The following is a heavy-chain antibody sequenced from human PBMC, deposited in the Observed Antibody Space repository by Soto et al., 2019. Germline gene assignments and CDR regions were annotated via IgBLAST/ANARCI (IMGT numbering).Heavy chain of an antibody. CDR1: GGSIGSSSYY. D-gene: IGHD2-2*01. CDR3: GAYCSRTYCYACFDP. V-gene: IGHV4-39*01. J-gene: IGHJ5*02. Sequence: PEETLSNTCSVSGGSIGSSSYYFGWIRQPPGKGLEWIGSLYYTGTTYYNSSLKSRVTISADKSQNQFSLRLSSVTAADTAVYYWGAYCSRTYCYACFDPWGQGTLVTVSS. CDR2: LYYTGTT.